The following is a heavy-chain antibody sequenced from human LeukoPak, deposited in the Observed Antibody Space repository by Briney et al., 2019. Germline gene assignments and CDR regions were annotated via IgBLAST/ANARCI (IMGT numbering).Heavy chain of an antibody. D-gene: IGHD4-17*01. J-gene: IGHJ4*02. Sequence: PGGSLRLSCAASGFTFSSYGMHWVRQAPGKGLEWVAVIWYDGSNKYYADSVKGRFTISKDNSKNTLYLQMNSLRAEDTAVYYCARGGVNDYGDYFDYWGQGTLVTVSS. CDR2: IWYDGSNK. V-gene: IGHV3-33*01. CDR3: ARGGVNDYGDYFDY. CDR1: GFTFSSYG.